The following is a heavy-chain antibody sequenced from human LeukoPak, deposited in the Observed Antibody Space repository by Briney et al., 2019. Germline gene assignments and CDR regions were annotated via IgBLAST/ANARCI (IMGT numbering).Heavy chain of an antibody. V-gene: IGHV1-69*05. D-gene: IGHD2-8*01. Sequence: GASVKVSCKASGGTFSSYAISWVRQAPGQGLEWMGGIIPIFGTANYAQKFQGRVTITTDESTSTAYMELSSLRSEDTAVYYCARGTLGYCTNGVCYGHYFDYWGQGTLVTVS. J-gene: IGHJ4*02. CDR3: ARGTLGYCTNGVCYGHYFDY. CDR1: GGTFSSYA. CDR2: IIPIFGTA.